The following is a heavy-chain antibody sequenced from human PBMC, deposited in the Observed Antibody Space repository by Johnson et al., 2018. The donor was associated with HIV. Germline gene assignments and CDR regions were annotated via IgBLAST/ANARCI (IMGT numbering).Heavy chain of an antibody. D-gene: IGHD3-22*01. J-gene: IGHJ3*02. CDR3: VRDAFDYRDASGYYLRAFDI. CDR1: GFTFSDYY. CDR2: ISSSTNTI. Sequence: QVQLVESGGGLVQPGGSLRLSCAASGFTFSDYYMSWIRQAPGKGLEWVSYISSSTNTIYYADSVKGRFTISRDNAKNSLSLQMNSLKAEDTAVYFCVRDAFDYRDASGYYLRAFDIWGQGTMVTVSS. V-gene: IGHV3-11*04.